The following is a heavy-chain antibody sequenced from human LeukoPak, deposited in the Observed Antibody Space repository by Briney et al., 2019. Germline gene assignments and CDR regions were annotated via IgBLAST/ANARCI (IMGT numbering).Heavy chain of an antibody. CDR1: GYTLTELS. CDR3: AKSQLLLDAFDI. V-gene: IGHV1-24*01. J-gene: IGHJ3*02. Sequence: ASVKVSCKVSGYTLTELSMHWVRQAPGKGLEWMGGFDPEDGETIYAQKFQGRVTMTEDTSTHTAYMELRSLRSEDTAVYYCAKSQLLLDAFDIWGQGTMVTVSS. D-gene: IGHD2-15*01. CDR2: FDPEDGET.